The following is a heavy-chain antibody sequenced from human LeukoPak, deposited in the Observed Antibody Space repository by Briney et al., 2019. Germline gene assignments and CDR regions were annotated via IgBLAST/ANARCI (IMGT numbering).Heavy chain of an antibody. V-gene: IGHV3-30*04. J-gene: IGHJ4*02. CDR3: ARDEAAAGTVDY. D-gene: IGHD6-13*01. CDR1: GFTFSSYA. CDR2: ISYDGSNK. Sequence: PGRSLRLSCAASGFTFSSYAMHWVRQAPGKGLEWVTVISYDGSNKYYADSVKGRFTISRDNSKNTLYPQMNSLRAEDTAVYYCARDEAAAGTVDYWGQGTLVTVSS.